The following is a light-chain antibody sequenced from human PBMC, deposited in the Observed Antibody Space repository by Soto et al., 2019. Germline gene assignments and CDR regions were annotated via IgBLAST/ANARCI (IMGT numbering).Light chain of an antibody. V-gene: IGLV1-44*01. CDR2: TND. CDR3: SSYTIRNTLV. Sequence: QSVLIQPPSASGTPGQRLTISCSGSSSNIGSNPVNWYQQLPGTAPRLLMFTNDQRPSGVPDRFSGSKSGTSASLAISGLQPEDEADYYCSSYTIRNTLVFGGGTKLTVL. CDR1: SSNIGSNP. J-gene: IGLJ2*01.